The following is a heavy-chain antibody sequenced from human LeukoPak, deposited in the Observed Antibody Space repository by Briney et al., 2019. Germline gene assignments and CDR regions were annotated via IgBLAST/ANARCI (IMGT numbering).Heavy chain of an antibody. J-gene: IGHJ4*02. CDR3: ARSRRDYGDYDY. CDR1: GFTLSTRGMR. Sequence: SGPALVKHTQTLTLTCTFSGFTLSTRGMRVSWIRQPPGKALEWLARIDWDDDKFYSTSLKTRLTISKDTSKNQVVLTMTNVDPVDTATYCCARSRRDYGDYDYWGQGTLVTVSS. V-gene: IGHV2-70*04. D-gene: IGHD4-17*01. CDR2: IDWDDDK.